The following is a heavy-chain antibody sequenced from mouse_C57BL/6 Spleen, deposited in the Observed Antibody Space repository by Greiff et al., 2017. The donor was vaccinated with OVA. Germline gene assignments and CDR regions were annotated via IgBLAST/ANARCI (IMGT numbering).Heavy chain of an antibody. CDR2: IHPNSGST. CDR1: GYTFTSYW. D-gene: IGHD1-1*01. J-gene: IGHJ2*01. Sequence: QVQLQQPGAELVKPGASVKLSCKASGYTFTSYWMHWVKQRPGQGLEWIGMIHPNSGSTNYNEKFKSKATLTVDKSSSTAYMQLSSLTSEDSAVYYGARYGGLRVYYFDYWGQGTTLTVSS. V-gene: IGHV1-64*01. CDR3: ARYGGLRVYYFDY.